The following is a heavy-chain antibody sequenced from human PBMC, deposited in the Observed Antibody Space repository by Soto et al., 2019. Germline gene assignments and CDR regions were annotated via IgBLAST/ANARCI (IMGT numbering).Heavy chain of an antibody. J-gene: IGHJ4*02. D-gene: IGHD2-21*02. Sequence: PSETLSLTCDVSGESISSGGFSWSWIRQPPGKGPEWIGYIFHGGSTYSNPSLKSLVAISLDRSKNQFSLKLRSVTAADTAVYYCARGGDYYFDHWGQGTLVTVSS. V-gene: IGHV4-30-2*01. CDR3: ARGGDYYFDH. CDR1: GESISSGGFS. CDR2: IFHGGST.